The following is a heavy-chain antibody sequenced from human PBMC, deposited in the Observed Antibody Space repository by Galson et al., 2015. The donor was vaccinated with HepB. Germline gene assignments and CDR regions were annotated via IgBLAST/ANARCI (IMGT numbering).Heavy chain of an antibody. Sequence: SVKVSCKASGGTFSSYAISWVRQAPGLGLEWMGGIIPIFGTANYAQKFQGRVTITADESTSTAYMELSSLRSEDTAVYYCASSRVDTAMVTTNWFDPWGQGTLVTVSS. V-gene: IGHV1-69*13. D-gene: IGHD5-18*01. J-gene: IGHJ5*02. CDR2: IIPIFGTA. CDR1: GGTFSSYA. CDR3: ASSRVDTAMVTTNWFDP.